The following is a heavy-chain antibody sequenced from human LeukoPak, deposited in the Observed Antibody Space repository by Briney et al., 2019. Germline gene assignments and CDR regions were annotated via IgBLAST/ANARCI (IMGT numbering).Heavy chain of an antibody. D-gene: IGHD2-15*01. CDR2: ISASGGST. CDR1: GFTFSSPA. Sequence: GGSLRLSCAGSGFTFSSPAMSWVRQAPGKGLEWVSAISASGGSTYYADSVKGRFTISIDNSKSSVYLQMSSPRVEDTAVYYCAKRYCSGGSCYSGDWGQGTLVTVSP. V-gene: IGHV3-23*01. CDR3: AKRYCSGGSCYSGD. J-gene: IGHJ4*02.